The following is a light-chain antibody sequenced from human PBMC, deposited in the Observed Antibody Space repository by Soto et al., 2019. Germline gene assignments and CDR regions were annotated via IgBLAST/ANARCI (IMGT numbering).Light chain of an antibody. J-gene: IGLJ1*01. CDR1: SSDVGGYKY. CDR2: EGS. V-gene: IGLV2-14*01. CDR3: SSFTTTYFYV. Sequence: QSALTQPASVSGSPGQSITISCTGTSSDVGGYKYVSWYQKHPGKAPKVIIFEGSSRPSGVSNRFSASKSAYTASLTISALQAEDEADYYCSSFTTTYFYVFGPGTKLTVL.